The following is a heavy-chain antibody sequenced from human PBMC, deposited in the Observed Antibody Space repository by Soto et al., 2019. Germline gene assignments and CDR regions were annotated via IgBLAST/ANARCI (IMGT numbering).Heavy chain of an antibody. J-gene: IGHJ3*02. V-gene: IGHV4-59*12. CDR3: ARVSWGLFVYAWAQIGADAFDI. CDR1: GGSISSYY. CDR2: IYYSGST. D-gene: IGHD2-8*01. Sequence: SETLSLTCTVSGGSISSYYWSWIRQPPGKGLEWIGYIYYSGSTNYNPSLKSRVTISLVTSKNQFSLKLNSVTAADTAVYYCARVSWGLFVYAWAQIGADAFDIWGKGTMVTVSS.